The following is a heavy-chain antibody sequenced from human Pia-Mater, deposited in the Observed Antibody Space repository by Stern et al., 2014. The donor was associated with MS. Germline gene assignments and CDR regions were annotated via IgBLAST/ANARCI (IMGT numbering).Heavy chain of an antibody. D-gene: IGHD3-22*01. V-gene: IGHV1-58*01. CDR3: AAEPMYYSDSVGAFDI. CDR2: IVVGSGNT. CDR1: GFTFTSSA. J-gene: IGHJ3*02. Sequence: QMQLVQSGPEVKKPGTSVKVSRKASGFTFTSSAVQWVRQARGQRLEWIGWIVVGSGNTNYAQKFQERVTITRDMSTSTAYMELSSLRSEDTTVYYCAAEPMYYSDSVGAFDIWGQGTMVTVSS.